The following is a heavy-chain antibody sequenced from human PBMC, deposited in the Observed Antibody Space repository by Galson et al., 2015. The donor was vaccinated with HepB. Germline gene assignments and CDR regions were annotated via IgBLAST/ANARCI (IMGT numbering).Heavy chain of an antibody. CDR1: GGSISSSSYY. J-gene: IGHJ4*02. D-gene: IGHD6-13*01. Sequence: SEPLSLTCAVSGGSISSSSYYWGWIRQPPGKGLEWIGSIYYSGSTYYNPSLKSRVTISVDTSKNQFSLKLSSVTAADTAVYYCARGRAAAAGRNYFDYWGQGTLVTVSS. V-gene: IGHV4-39*07. CDR3: ARGRAAAAGRNYFDY. CDR2: IYYSGST.